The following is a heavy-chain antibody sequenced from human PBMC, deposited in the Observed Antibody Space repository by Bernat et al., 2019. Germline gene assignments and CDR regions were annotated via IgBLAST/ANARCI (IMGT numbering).Heavy chain of an antibody. CDR2: ISYDGSNK. D-gene: IGHD3-22*01. Sequence: QVQLVESGGGVVQPGRSLRLSCAASGFTFSSCGMHWVRQAPGKGLEWVAVISYDGSNKYYADSVKGRFTISRDNSKNTLYLQMNSLRAEDTAVYYCAKDRYYDSSGPADYWGQGTLVTVSS. CDR3: AKDRYYDSSGPADY. CDR1: GFTFSSCG. V-gene: IGHV3-30*18. J-gene: IGHJ4*02.